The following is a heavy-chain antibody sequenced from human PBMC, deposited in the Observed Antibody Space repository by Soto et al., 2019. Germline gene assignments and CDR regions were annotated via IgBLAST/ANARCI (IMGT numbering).Heavy chain of an antibody. CDR3: AKRQKYCTNGVCYHLFDY. D-gene: IGHD2-8*01. J-gene: IGHJ4*02. V-gene: IGHV3-23*01. CDR2: ISGSGGST. CDR1: GFTFSSYA. Sequence: GGSLRLSCAASGFTFSSYAMSWVRQAPGKRLEWVSAISGSGGSTYYADSVKGRFTISRDNSKNTLYLQMNSLRAEDTAVYYCAKRQKYCTNGVCYHLFDYWGQGTLVTISS.